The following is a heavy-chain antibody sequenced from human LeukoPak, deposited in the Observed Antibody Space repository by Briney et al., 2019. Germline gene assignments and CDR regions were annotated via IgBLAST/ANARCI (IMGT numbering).Heavy chain of an antibody. D-gene: IGHD3-10*01. CDR1: GFTLSSYA. CDR3: AKEYRMVRGAYYYFDY. V-gene: IGHV3-23*01. J-gene: IGHJ4*02. Sequence: GGSLRLSCAASGFTLSSYAMSWVRQAPGKGLEWVSAISDTGNTYYADSVKGRFTISRDNSKNTLYLQMNSLRAEDTAVYYCAKEYRMVRGAYYYFDYWGQGTLVTVSS. CDR2: ISDTGNT.